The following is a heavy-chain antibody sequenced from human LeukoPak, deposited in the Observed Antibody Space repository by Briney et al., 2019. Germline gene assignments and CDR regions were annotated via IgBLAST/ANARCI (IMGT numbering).Heavy chain of an antibody. CDR2: LYYRGSP. CDR3: AKLQPNSGEWAFDI. V-gene: IGHV4-59*01. D-gene: IGHD1-1*01. CDR1: GASISTYY. Sequence: SETLSLTCTVSGASISTYYWSGIRQSPGKGLEWIGYLYYRGSPNYNPSLKSRVTISVDTSKNHFSLTLSSVTAADTAVYYCAKLQPNSGEWAFDIWGQGTMVTVSS. J-gene: IGHJ3*02.